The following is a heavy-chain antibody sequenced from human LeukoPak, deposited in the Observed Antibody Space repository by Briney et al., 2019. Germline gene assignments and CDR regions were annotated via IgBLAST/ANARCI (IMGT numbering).Heavy chain of an antibody. CDR2: ISAYNGNT. CDR3: ARAMRYQLLYYFDY. Sequence: RASMKVSCKASGYTFTSYGISWVRQAPGQGLEWMGWISAYNGNTNYAQKLQGRVTMTTDTSTSTAYMELRSLRSDDTAVYYCARAMRYQLLYYFDYWGQGTLVTVSS. CDR1: GYTFTSYG. V-gene: IGHV1-18*01. J-gene: IGHJ4*02. D-gene: IGHD2-2*01.